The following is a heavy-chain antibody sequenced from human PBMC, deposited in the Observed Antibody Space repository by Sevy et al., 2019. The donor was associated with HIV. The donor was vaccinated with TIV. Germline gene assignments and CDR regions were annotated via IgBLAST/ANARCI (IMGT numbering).Heavy chain of an antibody. V-gene: IGHV3-33*01. Sequence: GGSLRLSCAASGFTFSSYGMHWVRQAPGKGLEWVAVIWFDGSNTYYAVSVKGRFTISRDIAKNTLHLQMNSLRAEDTACYYCARDLEFYDYGDYGPAFMPDYWGQGTLVTVSS. J-gene: IGHJ4*02. D-gene: IGHD4-17*01. CDR3: ARDLEFYDYGDYGPAFMPDY. CDR2: IWFDGSNT. CDR1: GFTFSSYG.